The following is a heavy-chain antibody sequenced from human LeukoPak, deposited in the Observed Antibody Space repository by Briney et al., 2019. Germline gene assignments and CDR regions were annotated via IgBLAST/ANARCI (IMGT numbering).Heavy chain of an antibody. D-gene: IGHD6-13*01. Sequence: GASVKVSCKASGYTFTSYAMNWVRQAPGQGLEWMGWINTNTGNPTYAQGFTGRFVFSLDTSVSTAYLQISSLKAEDTAVYYCAREGSIAAATPSFDYWGQGTLVTVSS. CDR1: GYTFTSYA. CDR3: AREGSIAAATPSFDY. V-gene: IGHV7-4-1*02. J-gene: IGHJ4*02. CDR2: INTNTGNP.